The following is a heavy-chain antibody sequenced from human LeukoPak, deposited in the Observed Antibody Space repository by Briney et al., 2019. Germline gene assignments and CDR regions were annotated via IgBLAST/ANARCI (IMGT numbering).Heavy chain of an antibody. Sequence: SVKVSCKASGGTFSSYAISWVRQAPGQGREWMGGITPIFGTANYAQKFQGRVTITADESTSTAYMEVSSLRSGDTAVYYCARGVVVVAATTLGPLDSWGQGTLVTVSS. CDR3: ARGVVVVAATTLGPLDS. J-gene: IGHJ4*02. CDR2: ITPIFGTA. CDR1: GGTFSSYA. D-gene: IGHD2-15*01. V-gene: IGHV1-69*01.